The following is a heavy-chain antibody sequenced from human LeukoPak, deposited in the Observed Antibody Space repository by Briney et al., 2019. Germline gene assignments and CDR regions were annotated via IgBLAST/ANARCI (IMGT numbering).Heavy chain of an antibody. D-gene: IGHD2-15*01. J-gene: IGHJ4*02. Sequence: SETLSLTCTVSGGSISSYYWSWTRQPPGKGLEWIGYIYYSGSTNYNPSLKSRVTISVDTSKDQFSLKLSSVTAADTAVYYCARVGYCSGGSCYSFSNFDYWGQGTLVTVSS. CDR1: GGSISSYY. CDR3: ARVGYCSGGSCYSFSNFDY. CDR2: IYYSGST. V-gene: IGHV4-59*01.